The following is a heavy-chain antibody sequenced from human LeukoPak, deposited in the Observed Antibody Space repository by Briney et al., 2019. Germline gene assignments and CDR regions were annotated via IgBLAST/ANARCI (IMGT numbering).Heavy chain of an antibody. CDR2: INPNSGGT. CDR1: GCTFTGYY. Sequence: ASVKVSCKASGCTFTGYYMHWVRQAPGQGLEWMGRINPNSGGTNYAQKFQGRVTMTRDTSISTAYMELSRLRSDDTAVYYCARIISGYENYFDYWGQGTLVTVSS. D-gene: IGHD5-12*01. V-gene: IGHV1-2*06. CDR3: ARIISGYENYFDY. J-gene: IGHJ4*02.